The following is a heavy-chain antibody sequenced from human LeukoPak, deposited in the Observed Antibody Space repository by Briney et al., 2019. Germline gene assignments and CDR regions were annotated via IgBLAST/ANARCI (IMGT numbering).Heavy chain of an antibody. V-gene: IGHV3-74*01. Sequence: GGSLRLSCAASGFTFSNYWMHRVRQAPGKGLVWVSRINSDGSSTNYADSVKGRFAISRDNAKNTLYLQMNSLRAEDTAVYYCARPDYYNSRFDPWGQGTLVTVSS. CDR3: ARPDYYNSRFDP. J-gene: IGHJ5*02. D-gene: IGHD3-22*01. CDR1: GFTFSNYW. CDR2: INSDGSST.